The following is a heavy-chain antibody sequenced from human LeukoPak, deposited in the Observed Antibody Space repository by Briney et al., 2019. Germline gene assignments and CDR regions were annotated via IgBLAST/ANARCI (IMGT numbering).Heavy chain of an antibody. CDR2: IIPILGIA. CDR3: ASESGSYNDAFDI. D-gene: IGHD1-26*01. CDR1: GGTFISYT. Sequence: SVTVSFKASGGTFISYTISWVRQAPGQRLEWMGRIIPILGIANYAQKFQGRVTITADKSTSTAYMELSSLRSEDTAVYYCASESGSYNDAFDIWGQGTMVTVSS. V-gene: IGHV1-69*02. J-gene: IGHJ3*02.